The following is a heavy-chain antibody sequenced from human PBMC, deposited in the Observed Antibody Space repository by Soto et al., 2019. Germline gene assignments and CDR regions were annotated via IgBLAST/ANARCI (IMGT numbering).Heavy chain of an antibody. CDR3: TTSPFVTYDSSSWQPMAGPPDDAFDI. CDR2: IKSKTDGGTT. CDR1: GFTFSNAW. D-gene: IGHD6-13*01. J-gene: IGHJ3*02. Sequence: GGSLRLSCAASGFTFSNAWMSWVRQAPGKGLEWVGRIKSKTDGGTTDYAAPVKGRFTISRDDSKNTLYLQMNSLKTEDTAVYYCTTSPFVTYDSSSWQPMAGPPDDAFDIWGQGTMVTVSS. V-gene: IGHV3-15*01.